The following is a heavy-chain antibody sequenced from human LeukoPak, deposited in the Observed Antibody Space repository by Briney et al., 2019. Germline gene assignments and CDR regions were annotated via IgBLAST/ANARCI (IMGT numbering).Heavy chain of an antibody. CDR3: GKELQAGWYYFDY. V-gene: IGHV3-33*06. J-gene: IGHJ4*02. CDR1: GFTFSSYG. D-gene: IGHD6-19*01. CDR2: IWYDGSNK. Sequence: GGSLRLSCAASGFTFSSYGMHWVRQAPGKGLDWVAVIWYDGSNKYYADSVKGRFTISRDNSKNTLYLQMNSLRAEDTAVYYCGKELQAGWYYFDYWGQGTPVTVSS.